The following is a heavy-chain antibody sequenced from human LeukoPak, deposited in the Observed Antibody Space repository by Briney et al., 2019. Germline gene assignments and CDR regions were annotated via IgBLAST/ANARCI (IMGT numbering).Heavy chain of an antibody. CDR2: ISSTSSHI. Sequence: GGSLRLSCVASRFNFNSSSLNWVRQAPGKGLEWVSYISSTSSHIYFAESMRGRFSISRDNARNSLYLQLNSLRAEDTAVYYCARGSGQYARNDAFDIWGQGTLVTVSS. D-gene: IGHD2-15*01. CDR1: RFNFNSSS. J-gene: IGHJ3*02. V-gene: IGHV3-48*01. CDR3: ARGSGQYARNDAFDI.